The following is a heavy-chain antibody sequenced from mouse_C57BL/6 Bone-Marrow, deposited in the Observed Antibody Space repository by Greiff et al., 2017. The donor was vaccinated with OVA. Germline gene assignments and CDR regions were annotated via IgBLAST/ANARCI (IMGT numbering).Heavy chain of an antibody. CDR2: ISDGGSYT. J-gene: IGHJ3*01. CDR1: GFTFSSYA. D-gene: IGHD2-1*01. Sequence: VMLVESGGGLVKPGGSLKLSCAASGFTFSSYAMSWVRQTPEKRLEWVATISDGGSYTYYPDNVKGRFTISRDNAKNNLYLQMSHLKSEDTAMYYCARHYGNSFAYWGQGTLVTVSA. V-gene: IGHV5-4*03. CDR3: ARHYGNSFAY.